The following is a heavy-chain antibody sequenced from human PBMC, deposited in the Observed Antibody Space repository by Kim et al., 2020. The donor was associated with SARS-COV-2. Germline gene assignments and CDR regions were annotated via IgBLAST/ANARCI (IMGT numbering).Heavy chain of an antibody. Sequence: GGSLRLSCAASGFTFSSYGMHWVRQAPGKGLEWVAVISYDGSNKYYAASVKGRFTISRDNSKNTLYLQMNSLRAEDTAVYYCAKEKVVSAAGTNYYYYYGMDGWGQGTTVTVSS. V-gene: IGHV3-30*18. CDR3: AKEKVVSAAGTNYYYYYGMDG. CDR1: GFTFSSYG. J-gene: IGHJ6*02. D-gene: IGHD6-13*01. CDR2: ISYDGSNK.